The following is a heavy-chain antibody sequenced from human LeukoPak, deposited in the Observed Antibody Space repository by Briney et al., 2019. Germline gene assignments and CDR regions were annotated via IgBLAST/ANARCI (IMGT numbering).Heavy chain of an antibody. CDR3: ARDAAYNWNYVDY. CDR1: GFSFSSYG. Sequence: GGSLRLSCAASGFSFSSYGMHWVRQAPGKGLEWVSVTSYDGSSKYYADSVKGRFTISRDNSRNTLYLQMDSLRVEDTAVYYCARDAAYNWNYVDYWGQGTLVTVSS. CDR2: TSYDGSSK. J-gene: IGHJ4*02. D-gene: IGHD1-20*01. V-gene: IGHV3-30*03.